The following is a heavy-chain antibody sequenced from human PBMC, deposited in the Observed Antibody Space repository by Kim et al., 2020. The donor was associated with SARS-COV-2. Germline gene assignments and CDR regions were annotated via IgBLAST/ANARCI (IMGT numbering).Heavy chain of an antibody. Sequence: GRFTISRDNAKTSVYLQLNSLSDEDTAVYYCARETGSGNYYMASYYGMDVWGQGTTVTVSS. D-gene: IGHD3-10*01. J-gene: IGHJ6*02. V-gene: IGHV3-11*06. CDR3: ARETGSGNYYMASYYGMDV.